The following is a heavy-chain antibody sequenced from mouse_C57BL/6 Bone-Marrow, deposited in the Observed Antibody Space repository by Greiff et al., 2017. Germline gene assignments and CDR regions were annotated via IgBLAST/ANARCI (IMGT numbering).Heavy chain of an antibody. V-gene: IGHV5-4*03. CDR1: GFTFSSYA. D-gene: IGHD1-1*01. CDR2: ISDGGSYT. Sequence: EVKLMESGGGLVKPGGSLKLSCAASGFTFSSYAMSWVRQTPEKRLEWVATISDGGSYTYYPDNVKGRFTISRDNAKNNLYLQRSHLKSEDTAMYYCARVVYYYGSSFDYWGQGTTLTVSA. CDR3: ARVVYYYGSSFDY. J-gene: IGHJ2*01.